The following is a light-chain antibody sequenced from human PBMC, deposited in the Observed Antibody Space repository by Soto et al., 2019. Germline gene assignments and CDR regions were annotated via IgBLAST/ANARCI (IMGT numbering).Light chain of an antibody. Sequence: QSVLTQPPSVSAAPGQKVTISCSGSSSNIGNNYVSWYQQVPGTAPKLLIYGNNKRPSGIPDRFSGSKSGTSATLGITGLQTGDEADYYCGTWDSSLSAGVFGGGTKVTVL. V-gene: IGLV1-51*01. CDR3: GTWDSSLSAGV. CDR1: SSNIGNNY. J-gene: IGLJ2*01. CDR2: GNN.